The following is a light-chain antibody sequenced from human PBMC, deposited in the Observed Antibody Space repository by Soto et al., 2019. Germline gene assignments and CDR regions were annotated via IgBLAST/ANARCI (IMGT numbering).Light chain of an antibody. CDR1: SSDVGSYDH. CDR2: EVS. CDR3: IAYTGSYSVI. J-gene: IGLJ2*01. Sequence: QSALTQPASVSGSPGQSITISCSGTSSDVGSYDHVAWYQQFPGKTPKLTIYEVSNRPSGVSSRFSGSKSGNTASLTISGLQAEDEADYYCIAYTGSYSVIFGGGTKLTVL. V-gene: IGLV2-14*01.